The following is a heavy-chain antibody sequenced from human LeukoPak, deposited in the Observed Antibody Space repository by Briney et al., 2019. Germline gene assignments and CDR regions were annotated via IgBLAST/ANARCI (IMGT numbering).Heavy chain of an antibody. CDR1: GFTLRSYW. CDR2: TKSDGRT. J-gene: IGHJ1*01. D-gene: IGHD2-21*01. Sequence: GWSLRLPCAASGFTLRSYWMHGVRQAPGKGLMWVECTKSDGRTNYADSVKGRFTISRDNAKNTVSLEMYSLRAEDTGVYYGARAPSESGGDYPEYFRYWGQGTLVIVSS. CDR3: ARAPSESGGDYPEYFRY. V-gene: IGHV3-74*01.